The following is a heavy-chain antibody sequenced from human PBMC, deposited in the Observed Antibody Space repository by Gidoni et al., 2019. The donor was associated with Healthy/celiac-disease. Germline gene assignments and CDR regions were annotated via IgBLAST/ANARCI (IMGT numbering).Heavy chain of an antibody. CDR3: ARAIAAAGPIYFDY. J-gene: IGHJ4*02. CDR1: GGSISSSSYY. D-gene: IGHD6-13*01. Sequence: QLQLQESGPGLVKPSETLSLTCTVSGGSISSSSYYWGWIRQPPGKGLEWIGSIYYSGSTYYNPSLKSRVTISVDTSKNQFSLKLSSVTSADTAVYYCARAIAAAGPIYFDYWVQGTLVTVSS. V-gene: IGHV4-39*01. CDR2: IYYSGST.